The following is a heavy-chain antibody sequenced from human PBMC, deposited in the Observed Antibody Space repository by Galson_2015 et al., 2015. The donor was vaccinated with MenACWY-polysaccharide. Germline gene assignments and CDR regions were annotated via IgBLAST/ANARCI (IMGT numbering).Heavy chain of an antibody. CDR3: TKNTRYFDWFDAFGI. J-gene: IGHJ3*02. CDR1: GFTFDNYA. V-gene: IGHV3-9*01. Sequence: SLRLSCAASGFTFDNYAMHWVRLAPGKGLEWVAGISWNSLNIDYADSVKGRFTISGDNAKNSLYLQMNSLRVEDTALYYCTKNTRYFDWFDAFGIWGQGTMVTVSS. D-gene: IGHD3-9*01. CDR2: ISWNSLNI.